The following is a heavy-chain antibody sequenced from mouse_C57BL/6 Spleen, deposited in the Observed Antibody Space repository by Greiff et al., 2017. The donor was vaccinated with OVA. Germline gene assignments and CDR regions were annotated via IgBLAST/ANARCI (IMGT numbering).Heavy chain of an antibody. V-gene: IGHV5-4*01. J-gene: IGHJ2*01. D-gene: IGHD2-2*01. CDR3: ARENGYDGYYFDY. Sequence: EVQGVESGGGLVKPGGSLKLSCAASGFTFSSYAMSWVRQTPEKRLEWVATISDGGSYTYYPDNVKGRFTISRDNAKNNLYLQMSHLKSEDTAMYYCARENGYDGYYFDYWGQGTTLTVSS. CDR1: GFTFSSYA. CDR2: ISDGGSYT.